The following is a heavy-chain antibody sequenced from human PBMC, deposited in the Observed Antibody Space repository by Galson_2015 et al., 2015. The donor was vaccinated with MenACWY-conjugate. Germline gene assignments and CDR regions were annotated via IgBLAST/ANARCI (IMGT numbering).Heavy chain of an antibody. CDR1: GYSFTTYW. V-gene: IGHV5-51*01. CDR3: ARHPPGGRGMDV. CDR2: ISPGDSNT. J-gene: IGHJ6*02. Sequence: SGAEVKKSGESLKISCQGSGYSFTTYWIAWVRQMPGRGLEWVGLISPGDSNTRYSPSFQGQVTISADKSISTAYLQWSSLKASDTAMYYCARHPPGGRGMDVWGRGTTLTVSS. D-gene: IGHD1-26*01.